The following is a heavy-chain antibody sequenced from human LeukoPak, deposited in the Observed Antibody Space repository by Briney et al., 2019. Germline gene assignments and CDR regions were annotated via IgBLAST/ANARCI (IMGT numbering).Heavy chain of an antibody. CDR2: IISSSRHT. CDR1: GFTFSDYY. Sequence: GGSLRLSCAASGFTFSDYYMSWIRQAPGKGLEWVSYIISSSRHTKYADSVKGRFTISRDNVKNSLYLQMNSLRAEDTAVYYCARILRTDFDYWGQGTLVTLS. V-gene: IGHV3-11*03. CDR3: ARILRTDFDY. J-gene: IGHJ4*02.